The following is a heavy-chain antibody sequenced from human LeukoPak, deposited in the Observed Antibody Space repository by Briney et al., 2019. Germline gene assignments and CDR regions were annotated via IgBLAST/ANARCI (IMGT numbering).Heavy chain of an antibody. Sequence: GGSLRLSCAASGFTFSSYAMSWVRQAPGKGLEWVSAISGSGGSTYYADSVKGRFTISRDNSKNTLYLQMNSLRAEDTAVYYCARDQEMVAATYYYYYYMDVWGKGTTVTVSS. J-gene: IGHJ6*03. CDR3: ARDQEMVAATYYYYYYMDV. D-gene: IGHD2-15*01. CDR1: GFTFSSYA. CDR2: ISGSGGST. V-gene: IGHV3-23*01.